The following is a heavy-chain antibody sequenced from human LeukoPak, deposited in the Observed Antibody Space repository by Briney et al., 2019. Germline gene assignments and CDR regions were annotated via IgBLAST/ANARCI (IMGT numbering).Heavy chain of an antibody. CDR2: ISSSSSYI. D-gene: IGHD3-3*01. V-gene: IGHV3-21*01. CDR3: ARRSVEDFWSGYSPFFDY. J-gene: IGHJ4*02. Sequence: PRGSLRLSCAASGFTFSSYSMNWVRQAPGKGLEWVSSISSSSSYIYYADSVKGRFTTSRDNAKNSLYLQMNSLRAEDTAVYYCARRSVEDFWSGYSPFFDYWGQGTLVTVSS. CDR1: GFTFSSYS.